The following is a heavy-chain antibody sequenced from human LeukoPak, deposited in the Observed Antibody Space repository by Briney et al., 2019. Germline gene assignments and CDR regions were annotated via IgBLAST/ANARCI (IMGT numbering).Heavy chain of an antibody. CDR2: ISSGGSTM. J-gene: IGHJ3*02. Sequence: GGSLRLSCAASGFTFSDYYMSWIRQAPGKGLEWISYISSGGSTMYYADSVKGRFTISRDNAKNSLYLQTNSLRAEDTAVYYCARGGRGGDYAFDIWGQGTMVTVSS. V-gene: IGHV3-11*04. CDR1: GFTFSDYY. D-gene: IGHD2-21*01. CDR3: ARGGRGGDYAFDI.